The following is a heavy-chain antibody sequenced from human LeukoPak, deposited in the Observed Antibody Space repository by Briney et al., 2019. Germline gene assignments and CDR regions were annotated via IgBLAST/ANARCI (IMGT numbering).Heavy chain of an antibody. J-gene: IGHJ4*02. CDR1: GGTFSSYA. CDR3: ARAYDILTGYFPLGFDY. Sequence: SVKVSCKASGGTFSSYAISWVRQAPGQGLEWMGRIIPILGIANYAQKFQGRVTITADKSTSTAYMELSSLRSEDTAEYYCARAYDILTGYFPLGFDYWGQGTLVTVSS. V-gene: IGHV1-69*04. CDR2: IIPILGIA. D-gene: IGHD3-9*01.